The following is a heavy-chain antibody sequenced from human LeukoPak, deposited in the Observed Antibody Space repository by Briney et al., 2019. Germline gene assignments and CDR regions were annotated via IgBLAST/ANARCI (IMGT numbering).Heavy chain of an antibody. CDR2: ISWNSGST. CDR3: AKDIRRYYDSSGIGYSFDI. J-gene: IGHJ3*02. D-gene: IGHD3-22*01. CDR1: GFSFDDYS. Sequence: PGGSLRLSCAASGFSFDDYSTHCVRQDPGEGLESVSGISWNSGSTGYADSVKGRFTISRDNAKNSLYLQMNSLRAEDTSLYYCAKDIRRYYDSSGIGYSFDIWGQGTMVTVSS. V-gene: IGHV3-9*01.